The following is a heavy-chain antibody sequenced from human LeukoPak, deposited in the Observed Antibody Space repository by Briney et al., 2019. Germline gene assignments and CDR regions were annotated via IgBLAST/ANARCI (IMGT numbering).Heavy chain of an antibody. CDR2: IYPLESIT. CDR3: ARLAPDYADYWFDP. V-gene: IGHV5-51*01. J-gene: IGHJ5*02. Sequence: GESLKISCQTSGYDFSTKWIGWVRQMPGKGLEWMGIIYPLESITKYSPAFQGHVTLTADTSINTAFLQWTSLKASDTAIYSCARLAPDYADYWFDPWGQGTLVTVSS. D-gene: IGHD4-17*01. CDR1: GYDFSTKW.